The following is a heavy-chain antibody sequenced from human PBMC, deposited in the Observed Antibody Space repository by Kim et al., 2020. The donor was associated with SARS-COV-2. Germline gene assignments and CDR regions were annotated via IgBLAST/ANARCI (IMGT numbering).Heavy chain of an antibody. D-gene: IGHD3-10*01. CDR1: GFTFSSYG. CDR2: IWYDGSNK. Sequence: GGSLRLSCAASGFTFSSYGMHWVRQAPGKGLEWVAVIWYDGSNKYYADSVKGRFTISRDNSKNTLYLQMNSLRAEDTAVYYCARDGEDYGSGSYYSFFVSPTDYWGQGTLVTVSS. V-gene: IGHV3-33*01. J-gene: IGHJ4*02. CDR3: ARDGEDYGSGSYYSFFVSPTDY.